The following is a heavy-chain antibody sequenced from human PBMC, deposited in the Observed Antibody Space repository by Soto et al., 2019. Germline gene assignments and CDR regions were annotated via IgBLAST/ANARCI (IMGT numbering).Heavy chain of an antibody. CDR2: IYHTGST. J-gene: IGHJ6*03. Sequence: QVQIQEWGAGLLRPSETLSLTCAVYGGSFNAYYWSWVRQTPGKGLEWIGEIYHTGSTNYNPSFKARVTISVDTSKNQSSLRLRSVTAADTAVYYCARNNFSPYYYYYYYMDVWGKGTTVTVSS. CDR1: GGSFNAYY. V-gene: IGHV4-34*01. CDR3: ARNNFSPYYYYYYYMDV.